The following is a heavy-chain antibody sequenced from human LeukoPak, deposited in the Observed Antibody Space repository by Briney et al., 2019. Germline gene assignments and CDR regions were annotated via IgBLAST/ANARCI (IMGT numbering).Heavy chain of an antibody. CDR2: IRSKGNSYAT. V-gene: IGHV3-73*01. CDR3: TRRGPIAAAPDY. Sequence: PGGSLTLSCAACGLTFSGSAMHGVRQASGKGLEWVGRIRSKGNSYATAYAASVKGNFTSSRDDSKTTAYLQMNSLKTEDTAVYYCTRRGPIAAAPDYWGQGTLVTVSS. D-gene: IGHD6-13*01. CDR1: GLTFSGSA. J-gene: IGHJ4*02.